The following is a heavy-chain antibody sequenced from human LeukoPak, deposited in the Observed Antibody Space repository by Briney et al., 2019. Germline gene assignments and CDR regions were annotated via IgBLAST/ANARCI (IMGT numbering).Heavy chain of an antibody. CDR1: GYTFTSYG. J-gene: IGHJ4*02. V-gene: IGHV1-18*01. CDR2: IATHNDNT. D-gene: IGHD6-13*01. Sequence: ASVKVSCKTSGYTFTSYGVSWVRQAPGQGPEWMGWIATHNDNTNYAQKFQGRVTMTTDTSTSTAYMELRSLRSDDTAVYYCAKGGFSSTWFRAHWGQGTLVTVSS. CDR3: AKGGFSSTWFRAH.